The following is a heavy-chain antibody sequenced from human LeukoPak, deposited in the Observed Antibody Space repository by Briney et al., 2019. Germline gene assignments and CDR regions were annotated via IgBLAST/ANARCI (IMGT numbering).Heavy chain of an antibody. CDR1: GGSISRSMYY. V-gene: IGHV4-39*07. D-gene: IGHD6-19*01. CDR2: IYYNGET. CDR3: ARIYRRGSGWQHGYFDY. J-gene: IGHJ4*02. Sequence: SETLSLTCTVSGGSISRSMYYWGWIRQPPGKGLEWFGSIYYNGETKYNPSLKSRATISLDTSKDQFSLHLSSVTAADTAMYYCARIYRRGSGWQHGYFDYWGQGTPVTVSS.